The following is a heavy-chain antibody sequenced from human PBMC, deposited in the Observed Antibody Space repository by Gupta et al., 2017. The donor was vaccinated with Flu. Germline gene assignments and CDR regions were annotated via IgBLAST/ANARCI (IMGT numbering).Heavy chain of an antibody. J-gene: IGHJ5*02. Sequence: GMHWVRQAPGKGLEWVAVISYDGSNRYYADSVKGRVTISRDNSKSTLDLEMNSLRAEETAVYYCAKKDGYGSGSYSWFDPLGPGNRGHRLL. V-gene: IGHV3-30*18. D-gene: IGHD3-10*01. CDR1: G. CDR2: ISYDGSNR. CDR3: AKKDGYGSGSYSWFDP.